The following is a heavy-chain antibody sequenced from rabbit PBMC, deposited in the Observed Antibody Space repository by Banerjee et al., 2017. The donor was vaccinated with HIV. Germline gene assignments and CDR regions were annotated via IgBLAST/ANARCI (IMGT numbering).Heavy chain of an antibody. V-gene: IGHV1S40*01. CDR2: IYTGDGDT. Sequence: SLEESGGDLVKPGASLTLTCTASGFSFSYNYMCWVRQAPGKGLEWIACIYTGDGDTYYATWAKGRFTISKTSSTTVTLQMTSLTAADTATYFCARYGGGGGGGGLWGPGTLVTVS. J-gene: IGHJ4*01. CDR3: ARYGGGGGGGGL. CDR1: GFSFSYNY. D-gene: IGHD2-1*01.